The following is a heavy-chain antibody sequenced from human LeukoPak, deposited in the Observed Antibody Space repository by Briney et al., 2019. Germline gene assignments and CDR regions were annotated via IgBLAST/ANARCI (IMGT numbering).Heavy chain of an antibody. J-gene: IGHJ6*02. Sequence: SQTLSLTCTVSGGSISSGSYYWSWIRQPAGKGLEWIGRIYTSGSTNYNPSLKSRVTISVDTSKNQFSLKLSSVTAADTAVYYCARGWREGYGMDVWGQGTTVTVSS. CDR3: ARGWREGYGMDV. CDR2: IYTSGST. CDR1: GGSISSGSYY. V-gene: IGHV4-61*02.